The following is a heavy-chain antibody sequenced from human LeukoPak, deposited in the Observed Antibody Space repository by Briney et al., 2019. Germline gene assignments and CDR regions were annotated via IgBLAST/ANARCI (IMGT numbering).Heavy chain of an antibody. CDR2: IYYTGST. V-gene: IGHV4-61*01. J-gene: IGHJ4*02. D-gene: IGHD4-17*01. Sequence: SETLSLTGTVSAGSVSSGSYYWSWIRQPPGKGLEWIGNIYYTGSTNYNPSLNSRVTISVGTSKNQFSLKLSSVTAADTAVYYCARAPTDGDYFDYWGQGTLVTVSS. CDR1: AGSVSSGSYY. CDR3: ARAPTDGDYFDY.